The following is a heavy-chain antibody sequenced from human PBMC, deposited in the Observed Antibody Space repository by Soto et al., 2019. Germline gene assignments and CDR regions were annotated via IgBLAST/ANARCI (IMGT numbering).Heavy chain of an antibody. V-gene: IGHV4-4*07. Sequence: QVQLQESGPGLVKPSETLSLTCAVSGAAIKSYHWSWIRQPAGKGLGWVGRVRHTGDTNYNPSLKSRVTMTMDTSRNEISLKMTSVTAADTAVYFCAKDVSSRRWFDPWGQGVLVIVSS. J-gene: IGHJ5*02. CDR2: VRHTGDT. CDR1: GAAIKSYH. CDR3: AKDVSSRRWFDP.